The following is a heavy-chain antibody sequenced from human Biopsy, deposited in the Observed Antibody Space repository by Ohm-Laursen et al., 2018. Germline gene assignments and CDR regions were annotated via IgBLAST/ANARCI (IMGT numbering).Heavy chain of an antibody. CDR3: ARDSGILNYGNFKYYHYYGMDV. CDR2: IYYFLMT. J-gene: IGHJ6*02. D-gene: IGHD4-11*01. V-gene: IGHV4-59*02. Sequence: SETLSLTCSVSGDSVTKYYWSWIRQRPGTGMERIGLIYYFLMTNYHHYPESRVSITVDTARNQVSLSLRSVTAADTAVYYCARDSGILNYGNFKYYHYYGMDVWGQGTKVTVSS. CDR1: GDSVTKYY.